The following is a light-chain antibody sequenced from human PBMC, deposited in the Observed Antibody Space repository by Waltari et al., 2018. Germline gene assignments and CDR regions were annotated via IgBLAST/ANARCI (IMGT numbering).Light chain of an antibody. CDR3: SSYTSGNTVI. V-gene: IGLV2-14*03. J-gene: IGLJ2*01. CDR1: SSDVGGYNY. CDR2: DVS. Sequence: QSALTQPASVSGSPGQSITISCIGTSSDVGGYNYVSCYQQHPGKAPKVMIYDVSNRPSGVSNRFSGSKSGNTASLTSSGLQAKDEADYYCSSYTSGNTVIFGGGTKLTVL.